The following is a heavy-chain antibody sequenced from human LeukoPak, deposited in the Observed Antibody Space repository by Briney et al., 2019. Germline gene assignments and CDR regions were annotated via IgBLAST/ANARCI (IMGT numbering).Heavy chain of an antibody. D-gene: IGHD3-22*01. Sequence: GGPLRLSCEGPGFTFSNYWMGWVRQAPGQGQQGVANIKTDGSEKYYVDSVKGRFTISRDNAKNSLYLQMNSLRAEDTAVYYCATYSSLNRREFQYWGQGTLLTVSS. CDR2: IKTDGSEK. CDR1: GFTFSNYW. CDR3: ATYSSLNRREFQY. V-gene: IGHV3-7*01. J-gene: IGHJ1*01.